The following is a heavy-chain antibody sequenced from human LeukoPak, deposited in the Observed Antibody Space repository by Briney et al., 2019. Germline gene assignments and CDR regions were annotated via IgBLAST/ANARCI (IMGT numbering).Heavy chain of an antibody. CDR3: ARLSGGTGEYHFDY. D-gene: IGHD3-16*01. Sequence: SETLSLTCTVSGGSISAYYWSWIRRPPGKGPDWIASVYYNGPTNYNPSLKSRVTVSVDAPKNQFSLKLSSVTAADTAVYYCARLSGGTGEYHFDYWGQGLLVTVSS. V-gene: IGHV4-59*01. CDR2: VYYNGPT. CDR1: GGSISAYY. J-gene: IGHJ4*02.